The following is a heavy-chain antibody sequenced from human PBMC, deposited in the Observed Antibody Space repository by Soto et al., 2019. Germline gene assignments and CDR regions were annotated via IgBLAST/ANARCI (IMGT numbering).Heavy chain of an antibody. J-gene: IGHJ4*02. CDR3: VRGYDTSDWSPVY. CDR2: IYYSGST. CDR1: GGSIRSYY. V-gene: IGHV4-59*01. D-gene: IGHD3-9*01. Sequence: PSETLSLTCTVSGGSIRSYYWSWIRQSPGKGLEWIGYIYYSGSTKYNPSLKSRVTMSVDSSKNQFSLWLNSVSAADTAVYYCVRGYDTSDWSPVYLGQGIMVNVSS.